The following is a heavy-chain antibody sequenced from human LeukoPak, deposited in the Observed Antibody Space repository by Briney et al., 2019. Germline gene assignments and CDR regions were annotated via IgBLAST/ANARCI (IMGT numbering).Heavy chain of an antibody. D-gene: IGHD2-15*01. CDR1: GFTFSSYE. CDR2: IWYDGSNK. Sequence: GGSLRLSCAASGFTFSSYEMNWVRQAPGKGLEWVAVIWYDGSNKYYADSVKGRFTISRDNSKNTLYLQMNSLRAEDTAVYYCARAIGCSGGSCEGALDYWGQGTLVTVSS. J-gene: IGHJ4*02. CDR3: ARAIGCSGGSCEGALDY. V-gene: IGHV3-33*08.